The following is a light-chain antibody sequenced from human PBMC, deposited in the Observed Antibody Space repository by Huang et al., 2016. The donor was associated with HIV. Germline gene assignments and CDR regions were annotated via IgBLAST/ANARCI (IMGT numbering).Light chain of an antibody. CDR3: QQYNNPGT. CDR2: GAS. Sequence: EIVMTQSPATLSVSPGERATLSCRASQSVSANLAWYQQKPGQAPGLLIYGASTRATGIPARFSGSGSGTDFTLTISSLQSEDFAVYYCQQYNNPGTFGQGTKVEIK. V-gene: IGKV3-15*01. CDR1: QSVSAN. J-gene: IGKJ1*01.